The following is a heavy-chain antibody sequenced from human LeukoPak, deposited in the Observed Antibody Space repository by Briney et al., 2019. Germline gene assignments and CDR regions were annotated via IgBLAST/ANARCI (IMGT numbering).Heavy chain of an antibody. V-gene: IGHV1-2*02. CDR1: GYTFTGYY. Sequence: ASVKVSCKASGYTFTGYYMHWVRQAPGQGLEWMGWINPNSGGTNYAQKFQGRVTMTRDTSISTAYMELSRLRSDDTAVYYCAFTMVRGASFKPRAFDIWGQGTMVTVSS. CDR3: AFTMVRGASFKPRAFDI. CDR2: INPNSGGT. J-gene: IGHJ3*02. D-gene: IGHD3-10*01.